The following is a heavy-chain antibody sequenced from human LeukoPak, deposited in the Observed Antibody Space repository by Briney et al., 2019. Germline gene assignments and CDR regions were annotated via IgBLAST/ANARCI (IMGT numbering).Heavy chain of an antibody. CDR1: GFTFSNYD. D-gene: IGHD2-2*01. CDR2: ISGSGSST. J-gene: IGHJ4*02. Sequence: PGGSLRLSCAASGFTFSNYDMSWVRQAPGKGLEWVSTISGSGSSTYYADSVKGRFTISRDNAKNSLYLQMNSLRAEDTALYYCARGYCSSTSCYGAPALDYWGQGTLVTVSS. V-gene: IGHV3-23*01. CDR3: ARGYCSSTSCYGAPALDY.